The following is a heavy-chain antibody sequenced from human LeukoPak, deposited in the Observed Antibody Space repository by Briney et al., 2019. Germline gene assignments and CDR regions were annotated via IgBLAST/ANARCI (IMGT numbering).Heavy chain of an antibody. Sequence: PGGSLRLSCAASEFTFSSYAMSWVRQAPGKGLEWVSAISGSGGSTYYADSVKGRFTISRDNSKNTLYLQMNSLRAEDTAVYYCAKKYYDSSGYCDYWGQGTLVTVSS. D-gene: IGHD3-22*01. J-gene: IGHJ4*02. CDR2: ISGSGGST. V-gene: IGHV3-23*01. CDR1: EFTFSSYA. CDR3: AKKYYDSSGYCDY.